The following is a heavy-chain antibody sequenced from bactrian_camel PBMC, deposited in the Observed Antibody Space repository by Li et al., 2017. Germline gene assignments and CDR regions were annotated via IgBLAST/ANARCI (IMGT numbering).Heavy chain of an antibody. CDR2: VSNGGTL. CDR1: EYSISTRP. J-gene: IGHJ7*01. D-gene: IGHD2*01. V-gene: IGHV3S53*01. Sequence: HVQLVESGGGPVNPGGSLKLSCTVSEYSISTRPTCVGWIRQAPRKEREGVAAVSNGGTLHYARSVKGRFTISKDHTKNILYLEMNSLKPEDTAMYYCGASLRSYCGGSSVTYRMDFYGEGTQVTVS.